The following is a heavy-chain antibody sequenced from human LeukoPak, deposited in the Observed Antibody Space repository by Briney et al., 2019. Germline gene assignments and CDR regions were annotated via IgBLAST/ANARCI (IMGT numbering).Heavy chain of an antibody. V-gene: IGHV4-59*01. CDR3: ARGSRAPAMTTPPPDFDP. CDR1: GSSISSFY. D-gene: IGHD4-17*01. Sequence: SETLSLTCTVSGSSISSFYWSWIRQPPGKGLEWIGYIYYSGSTKYNPSLKSRATISADTSKNQVSLKLSSVTAADTAVYYCARGSRAPAMTTPPPDFDPWGQGALVTVSS. J-gene: IGHJ5*02. CDR2: IYYSGST.